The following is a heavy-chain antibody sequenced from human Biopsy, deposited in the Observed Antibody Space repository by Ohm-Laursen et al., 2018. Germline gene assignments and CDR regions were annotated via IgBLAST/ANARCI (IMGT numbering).Heavy chain of an antibody. CDR1: SGSFSGYY. CDR2: INHSGST. J-gene: IGHJ4*02. D-gene: IGHD6-19*01. V-gene: IGHV4-34*01. CDR3: ARGRLRAVARFDY. Sequence: GTLSLTCAVYSGSFSGYYWSWIRQPPGKGLEWIGEINHSGSTNYNPPLKSRVTISVDTSKNQFSLKLSSVTAADTAVYYCARGRLRAVARFDYWGQGTLVTVSS.